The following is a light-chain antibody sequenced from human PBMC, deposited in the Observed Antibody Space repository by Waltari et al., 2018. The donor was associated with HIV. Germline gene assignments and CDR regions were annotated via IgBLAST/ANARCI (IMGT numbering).Light chain of an antibody. CDR3: TAYKYSTRSYV. J-gene: IGLJ1*01. CDR2: DVT. CDR1: SNAVGDYNH. Sequence: QSALTQPASVSGSPGQSITISCLGSSNAVGDYNHVAWYQQHPDKAPKLLIYDVTNRPPGVSNRFSCSKSGNTASLAISGLQAEDEADYFCTAYKYSTRSYVFGTGTKVTVL. V-gene: IGLV2-14*03.